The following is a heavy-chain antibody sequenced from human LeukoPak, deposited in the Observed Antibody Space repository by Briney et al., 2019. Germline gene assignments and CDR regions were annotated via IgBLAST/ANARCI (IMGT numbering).Heavy chain of an antibody. J-gene: IGHJ5*02. D-gene: IGHD3-22*01. CDR3: ARHRAGYDSSGYEDWFDP. Sequence: SETLSLTCAVYGGSFSGYYWSWIRQPPGKGLEWIGEINHSGSTNYNPSLKSRVTISVDTSKNQFSLKLSSVTAADTAVYYCARHRAGYDSSGYEDWFDPRGQGTLVTVSS. CDR2: INHSGST. V-gene: IGHV4-34*01. CDR1: GGSFSGYY.